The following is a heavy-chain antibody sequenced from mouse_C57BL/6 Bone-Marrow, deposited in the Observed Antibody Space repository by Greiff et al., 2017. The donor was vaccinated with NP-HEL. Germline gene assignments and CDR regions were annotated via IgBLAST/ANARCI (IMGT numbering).Heavy chain of an antibody. CDR3: ARDAWFAY. Sequence: EVMLVESGGGLVQSGRSLRLSGATSGFTFSDFYMEWVRQAPGKGLEWIAASRNKANDYTTEYSASVKGRFIVSRDTSQSILYLQMNALRAEDTAIYYCARDAWFAYWGQGTLVTVSA. J-gene: IGHJ3*01. CDR2: SRNKANDYTT. V-gene: IGHV7-1*01. CDR1: GFTFSDFY.